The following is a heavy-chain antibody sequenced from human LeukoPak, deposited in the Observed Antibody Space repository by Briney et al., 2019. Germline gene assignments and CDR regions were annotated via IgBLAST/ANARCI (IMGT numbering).Heavy chain of an antibody. V-gene: IGHV3-48*03. J-gene: IGHJ4*02. Sequence: GGSLRLSCAVSGFTFRNEEMNWVRQASGKGLEWIAYISNTGSPIHYRDSVKGRFTISRDNAQSSLFLQMNSLRPDDTAIYYCARGGNYAPFDYWGQGALVAVSS. CDR3: ARGGNYAPFDY. CDR1: GFTFRNEE. D-gene: IGHD1-26*01. CDR2: ISNTGSPI.